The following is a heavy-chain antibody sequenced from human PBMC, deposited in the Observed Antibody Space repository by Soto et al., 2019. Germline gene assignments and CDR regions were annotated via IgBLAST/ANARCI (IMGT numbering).Heavy chain of an antibody. V-gene: IGHV1-69*13. CDR3: ARDYYDSSGRGYYFDY. CDR1: GGTFSSYA. D-gene: IGHD3-22*01. J-gene: IGHJ4*02. CDR2: IIPIFGTA. Sequence: SVKVSCKASGGTFSSYAISRVRQAPGQGLEWMGGIIPIFGTANYAQKFQGRVTITADESTSTAYMELSSLRSEDTAVYYCARDYYDSSGRGYYFDYWGQGTLVTVYS.